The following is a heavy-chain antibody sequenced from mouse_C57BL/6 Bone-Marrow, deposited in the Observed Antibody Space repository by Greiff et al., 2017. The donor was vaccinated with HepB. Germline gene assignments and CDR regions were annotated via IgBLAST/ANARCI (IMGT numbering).Heavy chain of an antibody. V-gene: IGHV1-59*01. Sequence: VQLQQPGAELVRPGTSVKLSCKASGYTFTSYWMHWVKQRPGQGLEWIGVIDPSDSYTNYNQKFKGKATLTVDTSSSTAYMQLSSLTSEDSAVYYCLSPGAYWGQGTLVTVSA. CDR3: LSPGAY. CDR2: IDPSDSYT. J-gene: IGHJ3*01. CDR1: GYTFTSYW.